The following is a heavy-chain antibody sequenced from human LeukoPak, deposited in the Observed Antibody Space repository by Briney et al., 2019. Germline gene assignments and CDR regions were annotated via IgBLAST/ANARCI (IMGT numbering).Heavy chain of an antibody. CDR1: GYTLTELS. CDR3: ARGRGYSYSEAH. Sequence: PVKVSCKVSGYTLTELSMHWVRQAPGQGLEWMGGIIPIFGTANYAQKFQGRVTITADESTSTAYMELSSLRSEDTAVYYCARGRGYSYSEAHWGQGTLVTVSS. J-gene: IGHJ4*02. D-gene: IGHD5-18*01. V-gene: IGHV1-69*13. CDR2: IIPIFGTA.